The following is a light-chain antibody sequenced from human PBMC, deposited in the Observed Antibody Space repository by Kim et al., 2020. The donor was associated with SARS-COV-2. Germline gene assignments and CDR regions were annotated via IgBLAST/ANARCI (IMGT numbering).Light chain of an antibody. CDR3: QQGNSFPWT. Sequence: ASVGDRVTISCRASQRISTWLAWYQQKPGRAPNLLIYGASSLRSGVPSRFSGSGSGTEFTLTIKSLQPEDVATYFCQQGNSFPWTFGQGTKVDIK. CDR1: QRISTW. V-gene: IGKV1-12*02. CDR2: GAS. J-gene: IGKJ1*01.